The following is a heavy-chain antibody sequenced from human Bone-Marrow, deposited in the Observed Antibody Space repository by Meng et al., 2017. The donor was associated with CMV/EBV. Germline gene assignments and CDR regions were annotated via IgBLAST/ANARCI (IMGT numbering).Heavy chain of an antibody. CDR1: GFIFAHYA. J-gene: IGHJ4*02. V-gene: IGHV3-49*04. CDR3: TRDQDF. CDR2: VRSEAFGGTT. Sequence: GESLKISCKTSGFIFAHYAMSWVRQAPGKGLEWVGFVRSEAFGGTTEYAASVKGRFTVSRDDSRGLAYLQMNNLKTEDTAVYYCTRDQDFWGQGTLVTVSS.